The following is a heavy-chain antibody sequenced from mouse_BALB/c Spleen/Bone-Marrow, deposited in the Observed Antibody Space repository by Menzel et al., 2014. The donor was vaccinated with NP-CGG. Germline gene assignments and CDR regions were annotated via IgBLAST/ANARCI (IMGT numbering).Heavy chain of an antibody. V-gene: IGHV1-14*01. CDR3: ARSLYGYNWYFDV. D-gene: IGHD2-14*01. CDR1: GYTFTSYV. Sequence: EVKLAESGPELVKPGASVKMSCKASGYTFTSYVMHWVKQKPGQGLEWIGNINPYNDGTKYNEKFEGKATLTSDKSSSTAFMELSSLTTEDSAVYYCARSLYGYNWYFDVWGPGTTLTVSS. CDR2: INPYNDGT. J-gene: IGHJ1*01.